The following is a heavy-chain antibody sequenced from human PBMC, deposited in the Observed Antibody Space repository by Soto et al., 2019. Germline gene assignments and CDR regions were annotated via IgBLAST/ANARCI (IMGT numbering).Heavy chain of an antibody. CDR3: ARELGDYYYYYYGMDV. CDR1: GYSISSGYY. Sequence: SETLSLTCAVSGYSISSGYYWGWIRQPPGKGLEWIGSIYHSGSTYYNPSLKSRVTISVDTSKNQFSLKLSSVTAADTAVYYCARELGDYYYYYYGMDVWGQGTTVTVSS. CDR2: IYHSGST. J-gene: IGHJ6*02. V-gene: IGHV4-38-2*01. D-gene: IGHD7-27*01.